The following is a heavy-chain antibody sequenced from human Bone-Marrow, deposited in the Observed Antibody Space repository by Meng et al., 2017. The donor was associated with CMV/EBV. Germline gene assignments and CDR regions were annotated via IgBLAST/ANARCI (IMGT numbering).Heavy chain of an antibody. CDR2: ISYDGSNK. D-gene: IGHD6-13*01. J-gene: IGHJ6*02. CDR1: GFTFSSYA. CDR3: ARDALPPQPGYYYGMDV. V-gene: IGHV3-30*04. Sequence: GESLKISCAASGFTFSSYAMHWVRQAPGKGLEWVAVISYDGSNKYYADSVKGRFTISRDNSKNTLYPQMNSLRAEDTAVYYCARDALPPQPGYYYGMDVWGQGTTVTVSS.